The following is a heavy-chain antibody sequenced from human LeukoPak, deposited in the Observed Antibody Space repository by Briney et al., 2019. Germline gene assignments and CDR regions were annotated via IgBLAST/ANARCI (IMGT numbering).Heavy chain of an antibody. J-gene: IGHJ4*02. D-gene: IGHD5-12*01. V-gene: IGHV3-21*01. CDR3: ARLVRRLQRLKIGRDSDYATAYYFDS. CDR2: ITGNSNYI. CDR1: GFTFSVYS. Sequence: PGGSLRLSCAASGFTFSVYSINWVRQAPGKGLEWVSFITGNSNYIYYADSVKGRFTISRDNAKNSLYLQMNSLRVEDTAVYYCARLVRRLQRLKIGRDSDYATAYYFDSWGQGTLVTVSS.